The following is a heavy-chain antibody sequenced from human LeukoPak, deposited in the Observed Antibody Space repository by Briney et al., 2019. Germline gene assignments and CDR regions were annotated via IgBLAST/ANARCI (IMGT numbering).Heavy chain of an antibody. CDR3: TTKVIRGNSGDDYDD. J-gene: IGHJ4*02. CDR1: GVTFRSYG. Sequence: SLRLSCAASGVTFRSYGMHWVRQAPGKGLEWVALISSDGNDKLYGDSVKGRFTTSRDDSKSTLYLQMNSLRVEDTAVYYCTTKVIRGNSGDDYDDWGQGTLVTVSS. D-gene: IGHD5-12*01. CDR2: ISSDGNDK. V-gene: IGHV3-30*03.